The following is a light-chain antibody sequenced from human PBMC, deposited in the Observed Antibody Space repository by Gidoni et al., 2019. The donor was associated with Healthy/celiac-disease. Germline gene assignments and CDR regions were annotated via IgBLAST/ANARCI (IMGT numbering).Light chain of an antibody. CDR2: GAS. J-gene: IGKJ4*01. CDR1: QSGSSIY. V-gene: IGKV3-20*01. CDR3: QQYGSSPKLT. Sequence: IVLTQSPGTLSLSPGERATLSCRASQSGSSIYLAWYQQKPGQAPRLLIYGASSRATGIPARFSGSGSGTDFTLTISRLEPEDFAVYYCQQYGSSPKLTFGGGTKVEIK.